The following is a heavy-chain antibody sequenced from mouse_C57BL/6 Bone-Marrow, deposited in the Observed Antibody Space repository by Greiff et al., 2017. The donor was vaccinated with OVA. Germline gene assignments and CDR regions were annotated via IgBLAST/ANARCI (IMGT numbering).Heavy chain of an antibody. CDR1: GYTFTDYE. CDR3: TRDD. J-gene: IGHJ2*01. Sequence: QVQLQQSGAELVRPGASVTLSCKASGYTFTDYEMHWVKQTPVHGLEWIGAIDPETGGPAYNQRFKGKAILTADKSSSTAYMELHSLTCENTAVYNWTRDDWGQGTTLTVSS. V-gene: IGHV1-15*01. CDR2: IDPETGGP.